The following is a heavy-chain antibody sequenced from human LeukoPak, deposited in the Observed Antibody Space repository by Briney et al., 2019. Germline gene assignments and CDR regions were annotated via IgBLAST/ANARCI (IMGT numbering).Heavy chain of an antibody. D-gene: IGHD2-21*02. Sequence: GGSLRLSCAASGFTFSSYAMGWVRQAPGKGLEWVSAISGSGGSTYYADSVKGRFTISRDNSKNTLYLQMNSLRAEDTAVYYCAKDSYAYCGGDCYSNWFDPWGQGTLVTVSS. CDR2: ISGSGGST. CDR1: GFTFSSYA. V-gene: IGHV3-23*01. CDR3: AKDSYAYCGGDCYSNWFDP. J-gene: IGHJ5*02.